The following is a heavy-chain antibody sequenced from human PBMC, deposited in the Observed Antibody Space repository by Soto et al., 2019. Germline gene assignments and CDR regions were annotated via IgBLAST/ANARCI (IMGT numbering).Heavy chain of an antibody. D-gene: IGHD3-10*01. CDR1: GFTFSGSA. J-gene: IGHJ6*02. V-gene: IGHV3-73*02. CDR2: IRSKANSYAT. Sequence: EVQLVESGGGLVQPGGSLKLSCAASGFTFSGSAMHWVRQASGKGLEWVGRIRSKANSYATAYDASVKGRFTISRDDSKNRAYLQINSLKAEDTAVYYCTRHREAVMVRESPYGIDVWGQETTVNDSS. CDR3: TRHREAVMVRESPYGIDV.